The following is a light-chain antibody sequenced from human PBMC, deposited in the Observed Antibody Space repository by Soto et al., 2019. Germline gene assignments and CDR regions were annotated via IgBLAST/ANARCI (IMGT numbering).Light chain of an antibody. CDR1: QSVSISF. J-gene: IGKJ1*01. V-gene: IGKV3-20*01. CDR2: GAS. CDR3: QQYESSVT. Sequence: ELVWTQSPGSLSLSPGEGATLSCRASQSVSISFFAWYQQKPGQAPSLLIYGASRRATGVPDRFSGSGSGTDFTLSISRLEPEDFAVYYCQQYESSVTFGQGTTVEIK.